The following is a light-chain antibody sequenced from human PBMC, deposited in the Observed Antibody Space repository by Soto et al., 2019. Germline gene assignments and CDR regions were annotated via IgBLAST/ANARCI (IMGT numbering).Light chain of an antibody. Sequence: DIQMTQSPSSVSASVGDRVTITCRASQGISSWLAWYQQKPGKAPKLLIYAASNLQSGVPSRFRRSGVGTGFTLTISSLQAEDFATSYCQQANCFPRTFGQGTKVEIK. CDR1: QGISSW. J-gene: IGKJ1*01. CDR3: QQANCFPRT. V-gene: IGKV1-12*01. CDR2: AAS.